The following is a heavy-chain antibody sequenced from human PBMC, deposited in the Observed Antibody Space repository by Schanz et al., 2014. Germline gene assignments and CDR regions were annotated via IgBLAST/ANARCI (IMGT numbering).Heavy chain of an antibody. CDR2: IAGDGGGP. Sequence: EVQLVESGGGLVQPGGSLRLSCAASGFTFSTYAMNWVRQAPGKGLEWVSVIAGDGGGPNYVDSVKGRFTISRDNSDNTLYLQMNNLRAEDTAVYYCAREGERKGMLPYYFDYWGQGALVTVSS. CDR1: GFTFSTYA. V-gene: IGHV3-23*04. CDR3: AREGERKGMLPYYFDY. D-gene: IGHD3-10*01. J-gene: IGHJ4*02.